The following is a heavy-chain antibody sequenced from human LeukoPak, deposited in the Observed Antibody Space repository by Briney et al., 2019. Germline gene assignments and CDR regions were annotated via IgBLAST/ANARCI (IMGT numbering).Heavy chain of an antibody. J-gene: IGHJ4*02. V-gene: IGHV3-11*04. CDR2: ISSSGSTI. CDR3: ARGGYFDWLPNDY. Sequence: PGGSLRLSCAASGFTFSDYYMSWIRQAPGKGLEWVSYISSSGSTIYYADSVKGRFTTSRDNSKNTLYLQMNSLRAEDTAVYYCARGGYFDWLPNDYWGQGTLVTVSS. D-gene: IGHD3-9*01. CDR1: GFTFSDYY.